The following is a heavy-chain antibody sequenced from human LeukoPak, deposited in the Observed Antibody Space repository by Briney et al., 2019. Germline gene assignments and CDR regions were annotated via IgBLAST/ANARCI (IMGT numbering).Heavy chain of an antibody. V-gene: IGHV1-2*02. J-gene: IGHJ4*02. CDR3: AIAEGDHYGGNSGGGFDY. CDR1: GYTFTGYY. CDR2: INPNSGGT. D-gene: IGHD4-23*01. Sequence: ASVKVSCKASGYTFTGYYMHWVRQAPGQGLEWMGWINPNSGGTNYAQKLQGRVTMTTDTSTSTAYMELRSLRSDDTAVYYCAIAEGDHYGGNSGGGFDYWGQGTLVTVSS.